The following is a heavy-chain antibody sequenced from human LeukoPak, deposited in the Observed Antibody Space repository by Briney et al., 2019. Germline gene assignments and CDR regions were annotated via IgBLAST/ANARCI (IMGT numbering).Heavy chain of an antibody. J-gene: IGHJ4*02. Sequence: GGSLRLSCAGSGFTLSTYGMTWVRQAPGKGLEWVSAISGSGDSTYYADSVKGRLTISRDDSKNTLYLQMSSLRAEDTAVYYCAKEGGITMIVVVITHFDYWGQGALVTVSS. CDR3: AKEGGITMIVVVITHFDY. D-gene: IGHD3-22*01. CDR1: GFTLSTYG. CDR2: ISGSGDST. V-gene: IGHV3-23*01.